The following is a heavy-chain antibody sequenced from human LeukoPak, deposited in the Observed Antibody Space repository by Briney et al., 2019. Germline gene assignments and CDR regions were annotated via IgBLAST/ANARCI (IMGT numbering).Heavy chain of an antibody. J-gene: IGHJ5*02. Sequence: GGSLRLSCAASGFAFSSYSMNWVRQTPGKGLEWVSYISTSSRTVFYADSVKGRFTISRDNSKNTLYLQMNSLRAEDTAVYYCAKDPGQGIAAAGTGWFDPWGQGTLVTVSS. CDR2: ISTSSRTV. CDR1: GFAFSSYS. D-gene: IGHD6-13*01. V-gene: IGHV3-48*01. CDR3: AKDPGQGIAAAGTGWFDP.